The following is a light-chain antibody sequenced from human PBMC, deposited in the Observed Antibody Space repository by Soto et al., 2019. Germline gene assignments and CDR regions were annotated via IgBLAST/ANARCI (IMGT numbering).Light chain of an antibody. CDR2: SAS. J-gene: IGKJ1*01. CDR3: QQYNNWTPWT. CDR1: QSISNY. V-gene: IGKV3-15*01. Sequence: EIVMTQSPATLSVSPGERATLSCRASQSISNYLAWYQQKPGQAPRLLIYSASTRAAGIPARFSGSGSGTEFTLTISSLQSEDFAIYYCQQYNNWTPWTFGQGTRVELK.